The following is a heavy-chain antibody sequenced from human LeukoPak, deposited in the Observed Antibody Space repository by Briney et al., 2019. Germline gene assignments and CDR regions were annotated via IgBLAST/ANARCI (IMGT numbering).Heavy chain of an antibody. CDR1: GYTFTSYG. CDR2: ISAYNGNT. Sequence: ASVKVSCKASGYTFTSYGISWVRQAPGQGLEWMGWISAYNGNTNYAQKLQGRVTMTTDTSTSTAYMELRSLRSDDTAVYYCARDEVEMATINPSDYWGQGTLVTVSS. CDR3: ARDEVEMATINPSDY. D-gene: IGHD5-24*01. J-gene: IGHJ4*02. V-gene: IGHV1-18*01.